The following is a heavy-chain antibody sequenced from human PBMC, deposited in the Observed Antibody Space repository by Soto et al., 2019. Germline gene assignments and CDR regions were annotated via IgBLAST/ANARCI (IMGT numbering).Heavy chain of an antibody. D-gene: IGHD3-10*01. CDR3: AREGITMVRGVMGGYYYGMDV. V-gene: IGHV4-59*12. Sequence: SETLSLTCTVSGGSISSYYWSWIRQPPGKGLEWIGYIYYSGSTNYNPSLKSRVTISVDTSKNQFSLKLSSVTAADTAVYYCAREGITMVRGVMGGYYYGMDVWGQGTTVTVSS. CDR2: IYYSGST. CDR1: GGSISSYY. J-gene: IGHJ6*02.